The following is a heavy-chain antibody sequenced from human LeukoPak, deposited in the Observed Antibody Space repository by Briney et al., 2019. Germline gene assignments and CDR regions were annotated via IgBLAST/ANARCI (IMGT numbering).Heavy chain of an antibody. CDR3: ARVRYCSSTSCYFSAFYI. CDR2: INWNGGST. CDR1: GFIFDDYG. D-gene: IGHD2-2*01. J-gene: IGHJ3*02. Sequence: GGSLRLSCAASGFIFDDYGMSWVRQAPGKGLEWVSGINWNGGSTGYVDSVKGRFTISRDNAKNSLYLQMNCLMAENTALYYCARVRYCSSTSCYFSAFYIWGQGTMVTVSS. V-gene: IGHV3-20*04.